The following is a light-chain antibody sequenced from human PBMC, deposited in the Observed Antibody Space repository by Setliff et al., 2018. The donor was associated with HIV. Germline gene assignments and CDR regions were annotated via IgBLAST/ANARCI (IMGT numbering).Light chain of an antibody. CDR1: NIGGKS. J-gene: IGLJ1*01. CDR2: YDN. Sequence: SYELTQPPSVSVAPGKTARITCGGNNIGGKSVHWYQQKPGQAPVLVIYYDNDRPSGIPERFSGSNSGNTATLTISRVEAGDEADYYCQVWDSSSDHYVFGTGTKGTVL. CDR3: QVWDSSSDHYV. V-gene: IGLV3-21*04.